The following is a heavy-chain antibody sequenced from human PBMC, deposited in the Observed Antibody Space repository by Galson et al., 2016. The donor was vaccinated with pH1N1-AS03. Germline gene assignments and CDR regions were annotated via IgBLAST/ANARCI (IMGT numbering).Heavy chain of an antibody. Sequence: SLRLSCAASGFTFSRNAMYWVRQAPGKGLEFVSAISSSWGSTYYANSVKDRFIISRDNSKNMLYLQMGSLRAEDKAVYYCVRGDPVTAGGTGCDYWGQGTLVTVSS. CDR2: ISSSWGST. D-gene: IGHD6-13*01. CDR1: GFTFSRNA. V-gene: IGHV3-64*01. J-gene: IGHJ4*02. CDR3: VRGDPVTAGGTGCDY.